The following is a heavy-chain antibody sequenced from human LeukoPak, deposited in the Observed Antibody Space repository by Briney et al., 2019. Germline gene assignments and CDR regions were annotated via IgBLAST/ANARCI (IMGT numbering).Heavy chain of an antibody. CDR3: AREHPYYYDSSGYYGNYFDY. D-gene: IGHD3-22*01. CDR1: GGTFSSYA. CDR2: IIPIFGTA. J-gene: IGHJ4*02. V-gene: IGHV1-69*05. Sequence: SVKVPCKASGGTFSSYAISWVRQAPGQGLEWMGGIIPIFGTANYAQKFQGRVTITTDESTSTAYMELSSLRSEDTAVYYCAREHPYYYDSSGYYGNYFDYWGQGTLVTVSS.